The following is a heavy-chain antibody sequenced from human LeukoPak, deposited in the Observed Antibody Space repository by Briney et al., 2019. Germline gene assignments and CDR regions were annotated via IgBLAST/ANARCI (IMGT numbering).Heavy chain of an antibody. CDR1: GFTFSSYG. V-gene: IGHV3-33*01. CDR2: IWYDGSNK. CDR3: ARGLFNYDSSGLNY. Sequence: GGSRRLSCAASGFTFSSYGMYWVRQAPGNWLEWVTNIWYDGSNKYYADSVKGRFTISRDNSKNTLYLQMNSLRAEDTAVYYCARGLFNYDSSGLNYWGQGTLVTVSS. D-gene: IGHD3-22*01. J-gene: IGHJ4*02.